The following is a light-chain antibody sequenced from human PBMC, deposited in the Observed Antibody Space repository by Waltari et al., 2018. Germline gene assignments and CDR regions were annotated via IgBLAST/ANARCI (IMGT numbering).Light chain of an antibody. CDR1: QSVNNY. CDR2: GAS. CDR3: QQYSSSPLT. V-gene: IGKV3-20*01. J-gene: IGKJ3*01. Sequence: EIVLTQSPGTLSLSPGERATLSCRASQSVNNYLAWFQQKPGQAPRLLIHGASSRATDIPDSISGSCSRTDFTLTIRGLEPQDFAVYYCQQYSSSPLTFGPGTIVDI.